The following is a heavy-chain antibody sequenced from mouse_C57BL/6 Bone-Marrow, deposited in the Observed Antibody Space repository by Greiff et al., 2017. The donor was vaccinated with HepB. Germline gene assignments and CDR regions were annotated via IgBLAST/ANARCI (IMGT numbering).Heavy chain of an antibody. CDR2: INPSSGYT. CDR3: AIYSKRRYFDY. CDR1: GYTFTSYW. D-gene: IGHD2-5*01. Sequence: VQLVESGAELAKPGASVKLSCKASGYTFTSYWMHWVKQRPGQGLEWIGYINPSSGYTKYNQKFKDKATLTADKSSSTAYMQLSSLTYEDSAVYYCAIYSKRRYFDYWGQGTTLTVSS. V-gene: IGHV1-7*01. J-gene: IGHJ2*01.